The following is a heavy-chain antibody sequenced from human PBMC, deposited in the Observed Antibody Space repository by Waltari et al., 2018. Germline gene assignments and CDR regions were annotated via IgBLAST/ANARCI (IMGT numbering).Heavy chain of an antibody. Sequence: QVQLVQSGAEVKKPGSSVKVSCKASGGTFSSYAISWVRQAPGQGLEWMGAFIPTFSTANYAQKCQGRVTITADESTSTAYMELSSLRSEDTAVYYCARESIQTSEHEYYYYGMDVWGQGTTVTVSS. D-gene: IGHD5-18*01. CDR2: FIPTFSTA. V-gene: IGHV1-69*12. J-gene: IGHJ6*02. CDR1: GGTFSSYA. CDR3: ARESIQTSEHEYYYYGMDV.